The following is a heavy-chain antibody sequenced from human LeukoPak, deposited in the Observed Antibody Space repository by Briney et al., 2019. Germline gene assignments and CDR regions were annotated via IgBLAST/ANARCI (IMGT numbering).Heavy chain of an antibody. CDR1: GGSISNSY. D-gene: IGHD1-26*01. CDR2: FHDSEST. V-gene: IGHV4-59*01. Sequence: SETLSLTCTVSGGSISNSYWSWIRQPPGKGLEWIGFFHDSESTNYNPSLKSRVSISLDTSKNQVSLWLGSVTAADTAVYYCARGDASGRPGIGFDFWGQGTLVTVSS. CDR3: ARGDASGRPGIGFDF. J-gene: IGHJ4*02.